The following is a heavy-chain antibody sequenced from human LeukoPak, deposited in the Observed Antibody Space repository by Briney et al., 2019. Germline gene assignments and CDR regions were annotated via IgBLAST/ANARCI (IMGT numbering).Heavy chain of an antibody. V-gene: IGHV4-4*02. CDR1: GDSINSLDL. CDR2: MYLSGTT. CDR3: VRDRELFY. Sequence: SETLSLTCTVSGDSINSLDLWSWVRQPPGKGLEWIGEMYLSGTTHSNPSVKSRVTISIDKSKNQFFLNLSSVTAADTAVYYCVRDRELFYWGQGTLVTVSS. D-gene: IGHD1-7*01. J-gene: IGHJ4*02.